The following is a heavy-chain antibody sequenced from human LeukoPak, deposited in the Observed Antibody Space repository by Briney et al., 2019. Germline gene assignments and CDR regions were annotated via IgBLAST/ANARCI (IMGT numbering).Heavy chain of an antibody. D-gene: IGHD3-22*01. V-gene: IGHV4-34*01. CDR1: GGSFSGYY. CDR3: ARGQVNYYDSSGYYNDAFDI. Sequence: KPSQTLSLTCADSGGSFSGYYWSWIRQPPAKGLDWIGGIYVSGSTNYNPSLKSRVTISVDTSKNQFSLKLSSVTAADTAVYYCARGQVNYYDSSGYYNDAFDIWGQGTMVTVSS. CDR2: IYVSGST. J-gene: IGHJ3*02.